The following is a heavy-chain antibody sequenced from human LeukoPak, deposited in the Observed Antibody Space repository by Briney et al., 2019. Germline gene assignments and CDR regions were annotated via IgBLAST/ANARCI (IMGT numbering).Heavy chain of an antibody. Sequence: PSETLSLTCTVSGGSISNYYWSWIRQPAGKGLEWIGRISTSGSTNYNPSLKSRVTISVDTSKNQFSLKLSSVTAADTAVYYCAGYYYGSGSSYWGQGTLVTVSS. CDR3: AGYYYGSGSSY. CDR2: ISTSGST. CDR1: GGSISNYY. D-gene: IGHD3-10*01. V-gene: IGHV4-4*07. J-gene: IGHJ4*02.